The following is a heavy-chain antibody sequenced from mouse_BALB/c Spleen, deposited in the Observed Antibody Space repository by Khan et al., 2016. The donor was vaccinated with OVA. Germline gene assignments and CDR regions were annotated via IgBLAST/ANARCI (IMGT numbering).Heavy chain of an antibody. J-gene: IGHJ3*01. Sequence: EVQLQESGPDLVKPSQSLSLTCTVTGYSITSGYNWHWIRQFPGNKLEWMGYIHYSGSTSYNPSLKSRISITRDTSKNQFFLQLNSVTTDDTSTYYCAGGFPTYWGQGTLVTVSA. CDR3: AGGFPTY. V-gene: IGHV3-1*02. CDR1: GYSITSGYN. CDR2: IHYSGST.